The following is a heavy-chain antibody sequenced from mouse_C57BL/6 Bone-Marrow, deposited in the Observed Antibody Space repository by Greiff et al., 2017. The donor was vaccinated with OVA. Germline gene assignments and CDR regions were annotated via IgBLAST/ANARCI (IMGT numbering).Heavy chain of an antibody. CDR2: IDPENGDT. Sequence: EVKLVESGAELVRPGASVKLSCTASGFNIKDDYMHWVKQRPEQGLEWIGWIDPENGDTEYASKFQGKATITADTSSNTAYLQLSSLTSEDTAVYYCTTTTVVAFDYWGQGTTLTVSS. CDR3: TTTTVVAFDY. J-gene: IGHJ2*01. V-gene: IGHV14-4*01. CDR1: GFNIKDDY. D-gene: IGHD1-1*01.